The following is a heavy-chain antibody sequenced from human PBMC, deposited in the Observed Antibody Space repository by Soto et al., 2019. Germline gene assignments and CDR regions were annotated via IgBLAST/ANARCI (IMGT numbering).Heavy chain of an antibody. CDR2: IYYSGST. Sequence: PSETLSLTCTVSGGSISSSSYYWGWIRQPPGKGLEWIGSIYYSGSTYYNPSLKSRVTISVDTSKNQFSLKLSSVTAADTAVYYCARTLATMVRGVNDWFDPWGQGTLVTVSS. J-gene: IGHJ5*02. D-gene: IGHD3-10*01. V-gene: IGHV4-39*01. CDR3: ARTLATMVRGVNDWFDP. CDR1: GGSISSSSYY.